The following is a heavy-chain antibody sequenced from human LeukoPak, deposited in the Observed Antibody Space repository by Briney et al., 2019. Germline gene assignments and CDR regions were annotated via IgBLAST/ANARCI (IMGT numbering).Heavy chain of an antibody. CDR1: GVSFSGYY. J-gene: IGHJ5*02. CDR3: ARDLGMTTVTSHWFDP. CDR2: VNPSGST. V-gene: IGHV4-34*01. Sequence: PSETLSLTCAVYGVSFSGYYWSWIRQPPGKGLEWIGEVNPSGSTNYNPTLKSRVTMSVDTSKNQFSLKLSSVSAADSAVYYCARDLGMTTVTSHWFDPWGQGTLVTVSS. D-gene: IGHD4-17*01.